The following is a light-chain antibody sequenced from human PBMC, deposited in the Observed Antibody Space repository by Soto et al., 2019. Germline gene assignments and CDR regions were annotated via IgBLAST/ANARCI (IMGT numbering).Light chain of an antibody. CDR1: SSDVGSYNL. J-gene: IGLJ1*01. V-gene: IGLV2-23*01. CDR3: CSYAGSSTYV. Sequence: QSALTQPASVSGSPGQSITISCTGTSSDVGSYNLVSRYQHHPGKAPKLMIYEGSKRPSGVSNRFSGSKSGNTASLTISGLQAEDEADYSCCSYAGSSTYVFGTGTKLTVL. CDR2: EGS.